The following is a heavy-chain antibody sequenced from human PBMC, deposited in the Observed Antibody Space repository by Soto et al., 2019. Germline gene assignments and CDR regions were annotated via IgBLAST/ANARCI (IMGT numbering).Heavy chain of an antibody. V-gene: IGHV3-30-3*01. CDR3: ARSPSYYYDSSGYYPSGPFDP. D-gene: IGHD3-22*01. J-gene: IGHJ5*02. CDR1: GLTFSSYA. Sequence: GGSLRLSGAASGLTFSSYAMHWVRQAPVKGLEWVAVISYVGSNKYYADSVKGRFTISRDNSKNTLYLQMNSLRAEDTAVYYCARSPSYYYDSSGYYPSGPFDPWGQGTLVTVSS. CDR2: ISYVGSNK.